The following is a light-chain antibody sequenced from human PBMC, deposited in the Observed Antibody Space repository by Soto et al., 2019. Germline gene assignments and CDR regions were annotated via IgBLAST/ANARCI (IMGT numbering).Light chain of an antibody. J-gene: IGKJ1*01. CDR3: QQSSRAPWT. CDR2: STS. V-gene: IGKV1-39*01. CDR1: QTISR. Sequence: DIQLTQSPSSLSASVGDRVTITCRASQTISRLSWYQQKPGKAPRVLVSSTSTLQSGVPSRFSGSGFGTEFTLINSGLQPEDYATYYCQQSSRAPWTFGQGTKVEI.